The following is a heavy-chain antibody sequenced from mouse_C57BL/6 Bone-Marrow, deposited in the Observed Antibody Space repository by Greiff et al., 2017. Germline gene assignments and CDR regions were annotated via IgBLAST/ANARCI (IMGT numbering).Heavy chain of an antibody. CDR1: GFNIKDDY. Sequence: VQLQQSGAELVRPGASVKLSCTASGFNIKDDYMHWVKQRPEQGLEWIGWIETENGDTEYASKFQGKATKTADTSSNTAYLQLSSLTSEDTAVYDCTTLLHGSSSEGFAYWGQGTLVTVSA. CDR2: IETENGDT. D-gene: IGHD1-1*01. J-gene: IGHJ3*01. CDR3: TTLLHGSSSEGFAY. V-gene: IGHV14-4*01.